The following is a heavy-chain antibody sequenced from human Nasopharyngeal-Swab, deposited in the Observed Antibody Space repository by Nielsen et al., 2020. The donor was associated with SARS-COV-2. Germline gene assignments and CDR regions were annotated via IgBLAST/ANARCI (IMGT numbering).Heavy chain of an antibody. J-gene: IGHJ4*02. Sequence: GGSLRLSCAASGFTFSSYAMSWVRQAPGKGLEWVSAISGSGGSTYYADSVKGRFTISRDNSKNTLYLQMNSLRAEDTAVYYCARVHIAAPYFDYWGQGTLVTVSS. CDR3: ARVHIAAPYFDY. D-gene: IGHD6-6*01. V-gene: IGHV3-23*01. CDR2: ISGSGGST. CDR1: GFTFSSYA.